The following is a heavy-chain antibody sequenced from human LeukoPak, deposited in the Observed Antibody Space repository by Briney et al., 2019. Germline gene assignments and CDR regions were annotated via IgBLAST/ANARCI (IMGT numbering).Heavy chain of an antibody. CDR1: GYSISSGYY. Sequence: TPSETLSLTCTVSGYSISSGYYWGWIRQPPGKGLEWIGSIYHSGITYYNPSLKSRVTISVDTSKNQFSLKLSSVTAADTAVYYCARCGYDYVFDYWGQGTLVTVSS. J-gene: IGHJ4*02. CDR3: ARCGYDYVFDY. V-gene: IGHV4-38-2*02. CDR2: IYHSGIT. D-gene: IGHD5-12*01.